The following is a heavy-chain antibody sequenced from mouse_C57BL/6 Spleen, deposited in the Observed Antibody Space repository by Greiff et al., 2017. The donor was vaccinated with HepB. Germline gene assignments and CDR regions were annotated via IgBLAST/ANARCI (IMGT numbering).Heavy chain of an antibody. CDR1: GYSITSGYY. CDR3: ASGLRGYFDV. V-gene: IGHV3-6*01. J-gene: IGHJ1*03. CDR2: ISYDGSN. Sequence: EVQLQESGPGLVKPSQSLSLTCSVTGYSITSGYYWNWIRQLPGNKLEWMGYISYDGSNNYHPSLKNRISITRDTSKNQFFLKLNSVTTEDTATYYCASGLRGYFDVWGTGTTVTVSS. D-gene: IGHD3-1*01.